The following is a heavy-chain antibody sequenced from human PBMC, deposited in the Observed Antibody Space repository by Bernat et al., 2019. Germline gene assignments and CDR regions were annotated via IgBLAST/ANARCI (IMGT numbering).Heavy chain of an antibody. V-gene: IGHV1-46*01. CDR3: ARTDGAGRLLGDY. D-gene: IGHD2-15*01. J-gene: IGHJ4*02. CDR1: GYTFTSYY. CDR2: INPSGGST. Sequence: QVQLVQSGAEVKKPGASVKDSCKASGYTFTSYYMHWVRQAPGQGLEWMGIINPSGGSTSYAQKFQGRVTMTRDTSTSTVYMELSSLGSEDTAVYSCARTDGAGRLLGDYWGQGTLVTVSS.